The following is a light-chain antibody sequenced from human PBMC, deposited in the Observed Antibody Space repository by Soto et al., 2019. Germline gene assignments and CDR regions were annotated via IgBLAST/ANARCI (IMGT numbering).Light chain of an antibody. J-gene: IGKJ5*01. V-gene: IGKV3-15*01. CDR2: GAS. Sequence: THGPGTLSLAQGEGATVCCRASQSVGTYLAWYQQKPGQAPRLLIYGASTRATGIPARFSGSGSGTEFTLTISSLQSEDFAVYYCQQYNNWPLIPFGQGTLLAIK. CDR1: QSVGTY. CDR3: QQYNNWPLIP.